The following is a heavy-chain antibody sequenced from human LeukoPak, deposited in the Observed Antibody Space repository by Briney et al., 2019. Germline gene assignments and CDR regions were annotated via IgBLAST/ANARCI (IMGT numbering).Heavy chain of an antibody. CDR2: MKQDGSEI. D-gene: IGHD1-26*01. Sequence: HPGGSLRLSCAASGFTFTSYWMHWMRQAPGEGLEWVANMKQDGSEIYYADSVKGRFTISRDNAKNTLYLQMNSLRAEDMAVYYCVRDGVGAPPFDYWGQGALVTVSS. CDR1: GFTFTSYW. V-gene: IGHV3-7*01. CDR3: VRDGVGAPPFDY. J-gene: IGHJ4*02.